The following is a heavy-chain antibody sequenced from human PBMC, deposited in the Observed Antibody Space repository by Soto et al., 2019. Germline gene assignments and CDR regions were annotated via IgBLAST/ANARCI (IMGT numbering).Heavy chain of an antibody. Sequence: ASVKVSCKASGYTFTGYYMHWVRQAPGQGLEWMGWINPNSGGTNYAQKFQGRVTMTRDTSISTAYMELSRLRSDDTAVYYCARAYYDFWSVPDYWGQGTLVTVSS. D-gene: IGHD3-3*01. CDR1: GYTFTGYY. CDR3: ARAYYDFWSVPDY. V-gene: IGHV1-2*02. J-gene: IGHJ4*02. CDR2: INPNSGGT.